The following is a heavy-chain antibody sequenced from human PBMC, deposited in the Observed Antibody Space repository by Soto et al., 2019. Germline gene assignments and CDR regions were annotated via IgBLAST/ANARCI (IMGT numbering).Heavy chain of an antibody. CDR3: ARSVEGQCDY. CDR2: ITSDTKTI. D-gene: IGHD6-19*01. J-gene: IGHJ4*02. V-gene: IGHV3-48*02. CDR1: GFRFSIYS. Sequence: EVQLVESGGALVQRGGSLTLSCAASGFRFSIYSMNWVRQAPGKGLEWSAYITSDTKTIKYAESVKGRFTISRDNAKNSVYLQMDNLSDEDTAVYYCARSVEGQCDYWGQGTVVTVSS.